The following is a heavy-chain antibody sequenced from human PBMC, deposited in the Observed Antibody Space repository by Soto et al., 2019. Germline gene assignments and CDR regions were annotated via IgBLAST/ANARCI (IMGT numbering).Heavy chain of an antibody. Sequence: PGGSLRLSCAASGFTFSSYAMSWVRQAPGKGLEWVSAISGSGVSTYYADSVKGRFTISRDNSKNTLYLQMNSLRAEDTAVYSCAKDHNYYDSSGYYWGPGTLVTVSS. CDR1: GFTFSSYA. J-gene: IGHJ4*02. V-gene: IGHV3-23*01. CDR2: ISGSGVST. D-gene: IGHD3-22*01. CDR3: AKDHNYYDSSGYY.